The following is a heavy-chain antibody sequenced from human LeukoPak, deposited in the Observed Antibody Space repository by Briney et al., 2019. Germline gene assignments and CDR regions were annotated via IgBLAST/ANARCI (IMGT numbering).Heavy chain of an antibody. Sequence: PGGSLRLSCAASGFTFSTYGMHWVRQAPGKGLEWVAFIRYDGSNKYYADSVKGRFTISRDNSKNTLYLQMNSLRAEDTAVYSCAKDADHFWSGYYKPFDYWGQGTLATVSS. J-gene: IGHJ4*02. V-gene: IGHV3-30*02. CDR3: AKDADHFWSGYYKPFDY. CDR1: GFTFSTYG. D-gene: IGHD3-3*02. CDR2: IRYDGSNK.